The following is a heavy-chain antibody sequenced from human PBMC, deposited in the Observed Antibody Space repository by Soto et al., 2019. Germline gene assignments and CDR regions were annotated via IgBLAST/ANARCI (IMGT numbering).Heavy chain of an antibody. CDR2: ISYDGSNK. CDR3: AKDLLYSSDIFDY. J-gene: IGHJ4*02. D-gene: IGHD6-19*01. CDR1: GFTFSSYG. V-gene: IGHV3-30*18. Sequence: PGGSLRLSCAASGFTFSSYGMHWVRQAPGKGLEWVAVISYDGSNKYYADSVKGRFTISRDNSKNTLYLQMNSLRAEDTAVYYCAKDLLYSSDIFDYWGQGTLVTVSS.